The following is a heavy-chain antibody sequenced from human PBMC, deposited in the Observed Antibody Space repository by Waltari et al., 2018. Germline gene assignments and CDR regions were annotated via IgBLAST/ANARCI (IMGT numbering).Heavy chain of an antibody. CDR2: INEEGGEK. V-gene: IGHV3-7*01. CDR3: SKRLEI. Sequence: DVQSVEAGGGLFKPGGYLRVSRSCSGFRTDWMDWVRQAPGKGLQWVANINEEGGEKYYLDSVKGRFTISRDNAKKLVYLEMNTLRAEDTATYYCSKRLEIWGRGTMVAVS. J-gene: IGHJ3*02. CDR1: GFRTDW.